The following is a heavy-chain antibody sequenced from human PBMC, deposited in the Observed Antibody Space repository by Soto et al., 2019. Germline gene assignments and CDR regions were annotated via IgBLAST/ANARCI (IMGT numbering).Heavy chain of an antibody. CDR2: TYYRSEWYN. CDR1: GYSVSRNSAA. CDR3: AIGRVAVAGTRGANNWFYP. D-gene: IGHD6-19*01. J-gene: IGHJ5*02. Sequence: SHNLSLTCAISGYSVSRNSAAWNLIRQSPSRGIEWLGRTYYRSEWYNDYAVSVKSRITINPDTSKNQFSLPLNSVTPEDTAVYYCAIGRVAVAGTRGANNWFYPWGQGTLGTVSS. V-gene: IGHV6-1*01.